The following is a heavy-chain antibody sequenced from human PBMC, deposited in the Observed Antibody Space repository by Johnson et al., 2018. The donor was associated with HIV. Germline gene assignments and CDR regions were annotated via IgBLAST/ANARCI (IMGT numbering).Heavy chain of an antibody. V-gene: IGHV3-30*19. CDR1: GFTFSSYG. CDR3: ARGGYSGSYWGPGAFDI. CDR2: ISYDGSNK. Sequence: QVQLVESGGGVVQPGGSLRLSCAASGFTFSSYGMHWVRQAPGKGLEWVTVISYDGSNKYYADSVKGRFTISRDNSKNTLYLQMNSLRAEDTAVYYWARGGYSGSYWGPGAFDIWGQGTMVTVSS. J-gene: IGHJ3*02. D-gene: IGHD1-26*01.